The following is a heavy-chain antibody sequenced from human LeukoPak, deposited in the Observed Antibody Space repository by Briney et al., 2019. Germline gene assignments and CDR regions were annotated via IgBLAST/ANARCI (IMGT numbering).Heavy chain of an antibody. CDR1: GFTFSSYS. Sequence: GGSLRLSCAASGFTFSSYSMNWVRQAPGKGLEWVSSISSSSSYIYYADSVKGRFTISRDNAKNSLYLQMNSLRAEDTAVYYCARAMATVTTEGDYWGQGTLVTVSS. CDR2: ISSSSSYI. V-gene: IGHV3-21*01. J-gene: IGHJ4*02. D-gene: IGHD4-17*01. CDR3: ARAMATVTTEGDY.